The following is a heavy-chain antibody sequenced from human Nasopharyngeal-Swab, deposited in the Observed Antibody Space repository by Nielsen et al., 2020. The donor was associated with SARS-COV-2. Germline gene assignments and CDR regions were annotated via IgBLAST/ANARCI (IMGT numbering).Heavy chain of an antibody. V-gene: IGHV1-18*01. J-gene: IGHJ5*02. D-gene: IGHD2-2*01. CDR2: ISVYNGNT. CDR1: GYTFTSYG. Sequence: ASVKVSCKASGYTFTSYGISWVRQAPGQGLEWMGWISVYNGNTNYAQNLQGRVTMTTDTSTSTAYMELRSLRSGDTAVYYCARFSPPLYCNGPTCLATWFDPWGQGTLVTVSS. CDR3: ARFSPPLYCNGPTCLATWFDP.